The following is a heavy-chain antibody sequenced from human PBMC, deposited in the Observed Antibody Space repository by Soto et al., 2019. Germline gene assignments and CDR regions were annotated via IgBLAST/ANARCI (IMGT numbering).Heavy chain of an antibody. D-gene: IGHD3-22*01. Sequence: ASVKVSCKASGYTFTGYYMHWVRQAPGQGLEWMGWINPNSGGTNYAQKFQGRVTMTRDTSISTAYMELSRLRSDDTAVYYCARDRLHYDSSGYYVILYFDHCAQGTLVTFSS. V-gene: IGHV1-2*02. CDR2: INPNSGGT. J-gene: IGHJ4*02. CDR3: ARDRLHYDSSGYYVILYFDH. CDR1: GYTFTGYY.